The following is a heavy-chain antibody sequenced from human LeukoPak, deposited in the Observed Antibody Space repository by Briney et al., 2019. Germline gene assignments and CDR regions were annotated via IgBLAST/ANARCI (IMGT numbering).Heavy chain of an antibody. V-gene: IGHV1-18*01. D-gene: IGHD6-13*01. Sequence: ASVKVSCKASGYTFTSYGISWVRQAPGQGLEWMGWISAYNGNTNYAQKLQGRVTMTTDTSTSTAYMELRSLRSDDTAVYYCARFRLAAAGRDSTPIDYWGQGTLVTVSS. CDR2: ISAYNGNT. CDR3: ARFRLAAAGRDSTPIDY. CDR1: GYTFTSYG. J-gene: IGHJ4*02.